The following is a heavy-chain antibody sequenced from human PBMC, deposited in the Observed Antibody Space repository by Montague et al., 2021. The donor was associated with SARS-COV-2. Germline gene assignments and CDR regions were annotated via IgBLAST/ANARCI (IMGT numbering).Heavy chain of an antibody. V-gene: IGHV4-59*01. D-gene: IGHD1-26*01. J-gene: IGHJ5*02. CDR3: ARINGGTYRNWFDP. CDR2: IYYSGTT. Sequence: SETLSLTCSVSGGSMISYYWSWIRQPPGKGLEWIGYIYYSGTTNYNPSLKSRVTISIDTSKTQFSLKLSSVTAADSAVYYCARINGGTYRNWFDPWGQGTLATVSS. CDR1: GGSMISYY.